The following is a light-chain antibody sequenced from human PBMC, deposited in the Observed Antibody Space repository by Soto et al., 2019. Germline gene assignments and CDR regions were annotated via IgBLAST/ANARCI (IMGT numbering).Light chain of an antibody. J-gene: IGKJ1*01. CDR1: QSITSS. CDR2: DAS. Sequence: DIQITQSPSTLSASVGDRVTLTCRASQSITSSLAWYQQKPGKAPKLLIYDASSLESGVPSRFSGSGSGTEFTLTISSLQPDEFATDDCQQYYSYWAFGQGTKVDIK. CDR3: QQYYSYWA. V-gene: IGKV1-5*01.